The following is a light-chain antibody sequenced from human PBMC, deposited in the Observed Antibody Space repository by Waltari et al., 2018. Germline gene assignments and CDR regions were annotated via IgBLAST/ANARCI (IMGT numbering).Light chain of an antibody. V-gene: IGKV2-29*02. Sequence: DIVMTQTPLSLSVTPGQPASISCKSSQSLVYSDGKTYLYWFLQKPGQSPQFLIHEVFSRLSGVPDRFSGSGSGTDFTLKISRVEADDVGSYYCMQCIHLPLTFGGGTKVEI. CDR3: MQCIHLPLT. J-gene: IGKJ4*01. CDR1: QSLVYSDGKTY. CDR2: EVF.